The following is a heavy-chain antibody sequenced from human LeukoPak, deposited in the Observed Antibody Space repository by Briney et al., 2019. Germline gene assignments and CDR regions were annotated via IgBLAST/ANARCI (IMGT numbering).Heavy chain of an antibody. J-gene: IGHJ4*02. CDR2: ISSSSSTI. CDR1: GFTFSSYS. CDR3: ARGVGSGYTDD. V-gene: IGHV3-48*01. Sequence: GGSLRLSCAASGFTFSSYSMNWVRQAPGKGLEWVSYISSSSSTIYYADSVKGRFTISRDNAKNSLYLQMNSLRAEDTAVYYCARGVGSGYTDDWGQGTLVTVSS. D-gene: IGHD3-22*01.